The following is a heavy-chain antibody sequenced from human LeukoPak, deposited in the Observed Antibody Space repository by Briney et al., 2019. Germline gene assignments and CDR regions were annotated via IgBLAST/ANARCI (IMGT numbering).Heavy chain of an antibody. CDR1: GGSFSGYY. D-gene: IGHD1-14*01. V-gene: IGHV4-34*01. CDR3: ARGRRNNPRRSWFDP. J-gene: IGHJ5*02. Sequence: SETLSLTCAVYGGSFSGYYWSWIRQPPGKGLEWIGEINHSGSTNYNPSLKSRVTISVDTSKNQFSLKLSSVTAADTAVYYCARGRRNNPRRSWFDPWGQGTLVTVSS. CDR2: INHSGST.